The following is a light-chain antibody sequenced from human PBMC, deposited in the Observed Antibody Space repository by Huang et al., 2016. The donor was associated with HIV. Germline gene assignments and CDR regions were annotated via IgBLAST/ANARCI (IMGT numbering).Light chain of an antibody. CDR1: QRVSSN. V-gene: IGKV3-15*01. CDR2: GAS. CDR3: QHYNNWPPRYT. J-gene: IGKJ2*01. Sequence: EIVMTQSPGTLSVSPGERVTLSCRASQRVSSNLAWYQQKPDQAPRLLIYGASTRATGVPARFSGSGSGTEFTLTISSLQSEDFAVYYCQHYNNWPPRYTFGQGTKLEIK.